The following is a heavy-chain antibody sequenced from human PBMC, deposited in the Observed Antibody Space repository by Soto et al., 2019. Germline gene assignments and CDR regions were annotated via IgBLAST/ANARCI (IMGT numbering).Heavy chain of an antibody. CDR2: ISYDGSNK. D-gene: IGHD2-15*01. J-gene: IGHJ6*02. Sequence: QVQLVESGGGVVQPGRSLRLSCATSGFTFSSYGMHWVRQAPGKGLEWVAVISYDGSNKYYADSVKGRFTISRDNSKNTLYLQMDSLRAEDTAVYYCAKGTGYCSGGNCFYYYYYAMDVWGQGTTVNVSS. CDR1: GFTFSSYG. V-gene: IGHV3-30*18. CDR3: AKGTGYCSGGNCFYYYYYAMDV.